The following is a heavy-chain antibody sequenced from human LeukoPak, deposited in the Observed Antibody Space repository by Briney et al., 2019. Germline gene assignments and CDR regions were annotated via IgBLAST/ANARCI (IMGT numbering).Heavy chain of an antibody. CDR1: GFTFSSYS. CDR3: ARDSSIAAADVNFDY. CDR2: ISSSSSYI. D-gene: IGHD6-13*01. V-gene: IGHV3-21*01. Sequence: PGGSLRLSCAASGFTFSSYSMNWVRQAPGKGLEWVSSISSSSSYIYYADSVKGRFTISRDNAKNSLYLQMNSLRAEDTAVYYCARDSSIAAADVNFDYWGQGTLVTVSS. J-gene: IGHJ4*02.